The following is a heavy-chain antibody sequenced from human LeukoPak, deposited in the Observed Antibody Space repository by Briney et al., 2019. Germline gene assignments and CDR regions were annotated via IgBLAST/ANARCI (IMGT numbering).Heavy chain of an antibody. CDR2: VNPIFGTA. J-gene: IGHJ4*02. CDR1: GGTLTNFA. Sequence: GASVKVSCKGSGGTLTNFAISWVRQAPGQGLEWVGGVNPIFGTANYAQKFQGRVTITADESTSTAYMELSSLRSEDTAVYYCARGGEVHLVPAVKLFDYWGQGTLVTVSS. V-gene: IGHV1-69*13. D-gene: IGHD2-2*01. CDR3: ARGGEVHLVPAVKLFDY.